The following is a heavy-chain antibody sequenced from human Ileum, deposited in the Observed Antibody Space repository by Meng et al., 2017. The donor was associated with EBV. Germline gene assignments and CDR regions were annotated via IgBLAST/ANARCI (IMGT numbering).Heavy chain of an antibody. D-gene: IGHD2/OR15-2a*01. CDR1: GYTFSTYT. J-gene: IGHJ5*02. V-gene: IGHV7-4-1*02. Sequence: QVQLVQSGSDFKMRXXSVKVSCKASGYTFSTYTIRWVRQAHGRGRDWMAWISTNTGTPTYTQGFTGRFVFSLDTSVSTAYLQISSLKAEDTAVYYCARGGNFDPWGQGTLVTVSS. CDR3: ARGGNFDP. CDR2: ISTNTGTP.